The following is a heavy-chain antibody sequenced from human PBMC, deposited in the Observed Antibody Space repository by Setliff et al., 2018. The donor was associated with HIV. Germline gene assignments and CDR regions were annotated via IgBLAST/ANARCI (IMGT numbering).Heavy chain of an antibody. V-gene: IGHV1-69*05. CDR3: ARDQIVVVVEVYYYGMDV. CDR1: GGTFSSYA. Sequence: SVKVSCKASGGTFSSYAISWVRQAPGQGLEWMGGIIPIFGTANYAQKFQGRVTITTDESTSTAYMELSSLRSEDTAVYYCARDQIVVVVEVYYYGMDVWGQGTTVTVSS. CDR2: IIPIFGTA. D-gene: IGHD2-15*01. J-gene: IGHJ6*02.